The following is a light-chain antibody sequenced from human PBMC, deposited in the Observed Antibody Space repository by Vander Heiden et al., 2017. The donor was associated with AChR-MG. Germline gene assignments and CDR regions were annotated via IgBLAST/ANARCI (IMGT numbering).Light chain of an antibody. J-gene: IGLJ1*01. V-gene: IGLV2-8*01. Sequence: QSALTQPPSASGSPGQSVTISCTGTSSDVGGYNYVSWYQQHPGKAPKLMIYEVSKRPSGVPDRFSGSKSGNTASLTVSGLQAEDEADYYCSSYAGSVRIVFGTGTKVTVL. CDR2: EVS. CDR1: SSDVGGYNY. CDR3: SSYAGSVRIV.